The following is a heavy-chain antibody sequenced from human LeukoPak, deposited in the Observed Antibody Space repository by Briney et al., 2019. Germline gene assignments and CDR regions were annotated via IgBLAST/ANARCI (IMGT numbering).Heavy chain of an antibody. Sequence: GGSLRLSCAASGFSFRTYGMHWVRQAPGKGLEWVSSISVSGDRTYYADSVKGRFTISRDNSKNTLFLQMNSLRAEDTAVYYCAKGYYGSGSYGWFDYWGQGTLVTVSS. CDR3: AKGYYGSGSYGWFDY. J-gene: IGHJ4*02. V-gene: IGHV3-23*01. CDR1: GFSFRTYG. CDR2: ISVSGDRT. D-gene: IGHD3-10*01.